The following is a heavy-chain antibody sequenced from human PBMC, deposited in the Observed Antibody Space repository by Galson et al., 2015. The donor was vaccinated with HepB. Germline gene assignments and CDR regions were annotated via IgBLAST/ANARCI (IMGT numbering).Heavy chain of an antibody. D-gene: IGHD1-26*01. V-gene: IGHV3-21*01. CDR2: ISSSSSYI. CDR3: ARGGWELLDYFDY. J-gene: IGHJ4*02. CDR1: GFTFSSYS. Sequence: SLRLSCAASGFTFSSYSMNWVRQAPGRGLEWVSSISSSSSYICYADSVKGRFTISRDNAKNSLYLQMNSLRAEDTAVYYCARGGWELLDYFDYWGQGTLVTVSS.